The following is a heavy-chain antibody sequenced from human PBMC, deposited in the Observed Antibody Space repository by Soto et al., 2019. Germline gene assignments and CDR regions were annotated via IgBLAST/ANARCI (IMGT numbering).Heavy chain of an antibody. J-gene: IGHJ6*03. V-gene: IGHV4-34*01. CDR2: INHSGST. CDR1: GGSFSGYY. Sequence: QVQLQQWGAGLLKPSETLSLTCAVYGGSFSGYYWSWIRQPPGKGLEWMGEINHSGSTNYNPSLKSLVTISVDTTTNQFSLRLSSVTAADTAVYYCARGLCSGGSCYFRYYYYYMDVWGKGTTVTVSS. CDR3: ARGLCSGGSCYFRYYYYYMDV. D-gene: IGHD2-15*01.